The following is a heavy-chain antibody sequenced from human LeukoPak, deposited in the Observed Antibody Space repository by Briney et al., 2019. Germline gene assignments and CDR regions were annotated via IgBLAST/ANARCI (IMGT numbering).Heavy chain of an antibody. J-gene: IGHJ4*02. V-gene: IGHV3-13*01. CDR3: ARSVPGGSGWMGSIEY. CDR2: IGTAGDT. CDR1: GFTFSRYD. Sequence: GGSLRLSCVASGFTFSRYDMHWVRQSTGKGLEWVSGIGTAGDTFYLGSVKGRFTISRENAKNSLYLQVNSLRVGDTAVYYCARSVPGGSGWMGSIEYWGQGTLVTVSS. D-gene: IGHD6-19*01.